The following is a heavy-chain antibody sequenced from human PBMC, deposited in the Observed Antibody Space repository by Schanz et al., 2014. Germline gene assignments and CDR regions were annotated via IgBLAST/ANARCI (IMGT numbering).Heavy chain of an antibody. V-gene: IGHV3-74*01. D-gene: IGHD3-16*02. CDR2: TNGDGTNA. J-gene: IGHJ3*02. Sequence: EVKLVESGGGAVRPGGSLRLSCAASGFTLSSYWMHWVRQVPGKGLEWVSCTNGDGTNAKYADSVKGRFTISRDNAKKTLSLQMISLRAEDTAIYFCTRSYYDRSWGSYRFRAFDIWGQGTTVIVSS. CDR3: TRSYYDRSWGSYRFRAFDI. CDR1: GFTLSSYW.